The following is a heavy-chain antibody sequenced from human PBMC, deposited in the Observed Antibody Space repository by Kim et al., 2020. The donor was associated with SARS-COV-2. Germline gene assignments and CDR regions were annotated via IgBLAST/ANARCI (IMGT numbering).Heavy chain of an antibody. CDR3: ARDRRYSLDY. CDR2: IQEDGNER. J-gene: IGHJ4*02. CDR1: GFTFSTNW. D-gene: IGHD2-15*01. Sequence: GGSLRLSCVASGFTFSTNWLSWARQAPGKGLEWVAKIQEDGNERYYGSSVEGRFTISRDNAKNSLYLEMHSLSAEDTAVYYCARDRRYSLDYWGQGTLVTVSS. V-gene: IGHV3-7*01.